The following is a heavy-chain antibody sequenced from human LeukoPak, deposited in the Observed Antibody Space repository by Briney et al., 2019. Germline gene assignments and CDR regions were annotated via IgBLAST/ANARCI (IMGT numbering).Heavy chain of an antibody. CDR3: AMIEQVVSNVEGGY. CDR1: GFNFSSYT. J-gene: IGHJ4*02. D-gene: IGHD6-6*01. CDR2: IKQDGSMK. V-gene: IGHV3-7*01. Sequence: GSLRLSCAASGFASGFNFSSYTMNWVRQAPGKGLEWVANIKQDGSMKGYVDSVKGRFTISRDNAKNSLYLQMNSLRADDTAVYFCAMIEQVVSNVEGGYWGQGTLVTVSS.